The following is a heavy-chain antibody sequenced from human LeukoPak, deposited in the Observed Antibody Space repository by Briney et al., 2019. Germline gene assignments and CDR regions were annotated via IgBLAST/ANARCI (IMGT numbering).Heavy chain of an antibody. Sequence: PGGSLRLSCAASGFTFSTYWMSWVRQAPGKGLEWVANIHQDGNEKYYVDSVKGRFTNSRKNAKNSLYLQMNSLGAEDTAVYYCARGDKFSRDYWGQGNLVTVSS. CDR3: ARGDKFSRDY. CDR2: IHQDGNEK. D-gene: IGHD2-15*01. J-gene: IGHJ4*02. V-gene: IGHV3-7*04. CDR1: GFTFSTYW.